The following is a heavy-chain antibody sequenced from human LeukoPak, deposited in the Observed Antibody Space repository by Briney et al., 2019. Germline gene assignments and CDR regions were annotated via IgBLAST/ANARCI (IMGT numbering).Heavy chain of an antibody. CDR3: ARDQEAFDY. Sequence: ASVKVSCKASGYSFTSNYIHWVRQAPGQGLEWMGMIYPRDGSTSYAQKFQGRVTVTRDTSTSTVHMELSGLRSEDTAVYYCARDQEAFDYWGQGTLVTVSS. J-gene: IGHJ4*02. CDR2: IYPRDGST. CDR1: GYSFTSNY. V-gene: IGHV1-46*01.